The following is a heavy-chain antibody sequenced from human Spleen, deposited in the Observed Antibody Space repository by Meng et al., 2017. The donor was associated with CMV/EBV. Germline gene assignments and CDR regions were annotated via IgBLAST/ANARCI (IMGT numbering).Heavy chain of an antibody. CDR3: AREIRGYYDILTGTSTYYYYYGMDV. CDR2: INPNSGGT. D-gene: IGHD3-9*01. V-gene: IGHV1-2*02. J-gene: IGHJ6*02. CDR1: GYTFTGYY. Sequence: ASVKVSCKASGYTFTGYYMHWVRQAPGQGLEWMEWINPNSGGTNYAQKFQGRVTMTRDTSISTAYMELSRLRSDDTAVYYCAREIRGYYDILTGTSTYYYYYGMDVWGQETTVTVSS.